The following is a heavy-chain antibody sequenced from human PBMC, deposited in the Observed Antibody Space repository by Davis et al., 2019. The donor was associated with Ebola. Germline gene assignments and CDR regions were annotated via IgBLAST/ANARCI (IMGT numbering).Heavy chain of an antibody. Sequence: SVKVSCKASGGTFSSYAISWVRQAPGQGLEWMGRIIPILGIANYAQKFQGRVTITADKSTSTAYMELISLRSEGTAVYYCATYGSGEVDRGYYYYGMDVWGQGTTVTVSS. J-gene: IGHJ6*02. D-gene: IGHD3-10*01. CDR1: GGTFSSYA. CDR2: IIPILGIA. V-gene: IGHV1-69*04. CDR3: ATYGSGEVDRGYYYYGMDV.